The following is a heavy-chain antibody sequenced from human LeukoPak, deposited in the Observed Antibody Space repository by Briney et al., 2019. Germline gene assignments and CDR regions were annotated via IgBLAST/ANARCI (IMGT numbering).Heavy chain of an antibody. CDR2: IYHTGST. CDR3: ARVRGMEVTTNWYFDL. Sequence: SETLSLTCAVSGYSISSGYYWGWIRQPPGKGLEWIGSIYHTGSTYYNPSLKSRVTISVDTSKNQFSLKLSSVTAADTAVFCCARVRGMEVTTNWYFDLWGRGTLVTVSS. V-gene: IGHV4-38-2*01. D-gene: IGHD4-17*01. J-gene: IGHJ2*01. CDR1: GYSISSGYY.